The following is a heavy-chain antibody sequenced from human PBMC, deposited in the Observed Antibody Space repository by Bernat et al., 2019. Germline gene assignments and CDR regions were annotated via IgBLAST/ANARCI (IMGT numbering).Heavy chain of an antibody. CDR1: GFSLSTSGVS. V-gene: IGHV2-5*02. CDR3: AQSGGYSYGSAFDY. J-gene: IGHJ4*02. Sequence: QITLKESGPTLVKPTQTLTLTCTFSGFSLSTSGVSVGWIRQPPGKALDWLALIYWDGDKRYSPSLKSRLTITKDTSKNQVVLTMTNMDPVDTATYYCAQSGGYSYGSAFDYWGQGTLVTVSS. CDR2: IYWDGDK. D-gene: IGHD5-18*01.